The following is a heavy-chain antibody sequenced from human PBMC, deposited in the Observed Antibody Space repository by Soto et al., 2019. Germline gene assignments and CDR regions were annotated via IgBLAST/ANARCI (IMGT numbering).Heavy chain of an antibody. CDR1: GFTFSSYG. Sequence: QVQLVESGGGVVQPGRSLRLSCAASGFTFSSYGMHWVRQAPGKGLEWVAVIWYDGSNKYYADSVKGRFTISRDNSKNTRYLQMNSLRAEDTAVYYCARDRGYYYYGMDVWGQGTTVTVSS. V-gene: IGHV3-33*01. J-gene: IGHJ6*01. CDR2: IWYDGSNK. CDR3: ARDRGYYYYGMDV.